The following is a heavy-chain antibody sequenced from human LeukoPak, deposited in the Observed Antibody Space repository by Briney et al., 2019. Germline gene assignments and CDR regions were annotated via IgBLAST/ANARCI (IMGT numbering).Heavy chain of an antibody. CDR2: ISGSGDNT. J-gene: IGHJ4*02. D-gene: IGHD6-13*01. V-gene: IGHV3-23*01. CDR3: AKGDPSSSWYFGFDY. Sequence: GGSLRLSCAASGFTFSSYAMSWVRQAPGKGLEWVSGISGSGDNTYYADSVKGRFTISRDNSKNTLYLQMNSLRAEDTAVYYCAKGDPSSSWYFGFDYWGQGTLVTVSS. CDR1: GFTFSSYA.